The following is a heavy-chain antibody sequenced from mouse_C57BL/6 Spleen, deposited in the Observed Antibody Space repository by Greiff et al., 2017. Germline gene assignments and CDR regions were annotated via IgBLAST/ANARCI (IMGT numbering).Heavy chain of an antibody. V-gene: IGHV1-80*01. J-gene: IGHJ4*01. CDR2: IYPGDGDT. CDR1: GYAFSSYW. Sequence: QVQLQQSGAELVKPGASVKISCKASGYAFSSYWMNWVKQRPGKGLEWIGQIYPGDGDTNYNGKFKGKATLTADKSASTAYMQLSSLTSEDSAVYFCAREGGYRAMDYWGQGTSVTVSS. D-gene: IGHD1-3*01. CDR3: AREGGYRAMDY.